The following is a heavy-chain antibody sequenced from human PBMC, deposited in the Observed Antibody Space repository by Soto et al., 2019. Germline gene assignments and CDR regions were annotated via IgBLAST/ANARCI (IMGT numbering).Heavy chain of an antibody. CDR1: GYTFTGYY. CDR3: ARGGRVPAANAFDN. D-gene: IGHD2-2*01. Sequence: QVQLVQSGAEVKKPGASVKVSCKASGYTFTGYYMHWVRQAPGQGLEWMGWINPNSGGTNYAQQFQGWVNMTRDTSISTAHMELRRLRPDDTAVYYCARGGRVPAANAFDNWGQGTMVTVSS. V-gene: IGHV1-2*04. J-gene: IGHJ3*02. CDR2: INPNSGGT.